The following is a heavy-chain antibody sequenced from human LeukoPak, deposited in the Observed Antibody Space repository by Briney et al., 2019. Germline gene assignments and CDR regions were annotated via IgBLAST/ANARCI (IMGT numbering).Heavy chain of an antibody. J-gene: IGHJ5*02. V-gene: IGHV1-24*01. Sequence: ASVKVSCKVYGYTLTELSMHWVRQAPGKGLEWMGGFDPEDGETIYAQKFQGRVTMTEDTSTDAAYMELSSLRSEDTAVYYCATNGYRAIFGVVNNWFDPWGQGTLVTVSS. CDR1: GYTLTELS. CDR3: ATNGYRAIFGVVNNWFDP. D-gene: IGHD3-3*01. CDR2: FDPEDGET.